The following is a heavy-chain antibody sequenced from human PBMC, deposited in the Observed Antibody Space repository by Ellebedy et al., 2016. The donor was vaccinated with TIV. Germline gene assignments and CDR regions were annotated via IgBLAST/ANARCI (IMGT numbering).Heavy chain of an antibody. D-gene: IGHD1-1*01. CDR1: GYTFTEYP. Sequence: ASVKVSCKASGYTFTEYPMNWVRQAPGQGLEWLGWINTKTGNPTYAQAFTGRFVFSLDTSVSTAFLQLSSLKAEDTAVYYCARDSRYNWNDWDYYHMDVWGKGTTVTVSS. CDR3: ARDSRYNWNDWDYYHMDV. J-gene: IGHJ6*03. CDR2: INTKTGNP. V-gene: IGHV7-4-1*02.